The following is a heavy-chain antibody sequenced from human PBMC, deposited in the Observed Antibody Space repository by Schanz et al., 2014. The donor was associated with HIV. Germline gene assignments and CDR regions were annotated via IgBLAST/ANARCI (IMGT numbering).Heavy chain of an antibody. V-gene: IGHV3-30-3*01. J-gene: IGHJ6*02. CDR3: ARDVSHDSSGHYSDYYYGMDV. CDR2: ISYDGSNK. D-gene: IGHD3-22*01. CDR1: GFTFSSYA. Sequence: QVQLVESGGGVVQPGRSLRLSCAASGFTFSSYAMHWVRQAPGKGLEWVAVISYDGSNKNYADSGKGRFTISRDNSKNTLYLQMNSLRAEDTAVYYCARDVSHDSSGHYSDYYYGMDVWGQGTTVTVSS.